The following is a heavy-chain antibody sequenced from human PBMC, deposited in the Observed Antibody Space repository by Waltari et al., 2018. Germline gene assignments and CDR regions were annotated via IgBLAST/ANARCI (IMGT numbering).Heavy chain of an antibody. J-gene: IGHJ4*02. Sequence: QVQLVQSGSELKKPGASVKVSCKASGYTFTTSAVNWVRQAPGQGLEWMGWINTITGKPTYAQGFTGRFFFSLNTSVSTAFLQITSLKADDTAVYYCARDISRGYASDYWGQGTLVTVSS. CDR2: INTITGKP. V-gene: IGHV7-4-1*02. CDR3: ARDISRGYASDY. CDR1: GYTFTTSA. D-gene: IGHD5-12*01.